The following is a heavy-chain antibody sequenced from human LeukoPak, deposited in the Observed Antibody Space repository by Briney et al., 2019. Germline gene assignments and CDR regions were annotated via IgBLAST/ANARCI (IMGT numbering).Heavy chain of an antibody. D-gene: IGHD5-24*01. CDR3: ARGVEMATITFDY. CDR1: GGSISSGGYY. V-gene: IGHV4-31*03. Sequence: SETLSLTCTVSGGSISSGGYYWSWIRQHPGNGLARLGYIYYSGSTYYNPSLKSRVTISVDTSKNQFSLKLSSVTAADTAVYYCARGVEMATITFDYWGQGTLVTVSS. J-gene: IGHJ4*02. CDR2: IYYSGST.